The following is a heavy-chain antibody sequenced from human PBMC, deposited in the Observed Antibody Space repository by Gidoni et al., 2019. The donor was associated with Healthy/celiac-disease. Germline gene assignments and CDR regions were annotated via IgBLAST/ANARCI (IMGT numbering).Heavy chain of an antibody. J-gene: IGHJ5*02. CDR1: GYTFTSYY. CDR2: INPSGGST. V-gene: IGHV1-46*01. Sequence: QVQLVQSGAEVKKPGASVKVSCKASGYTFTSYYMHWVRQAPGQGLEWMGIINPSGGSTSYAQKFQGRVTMTRDTSTSTVYMELSSLRSEDTAVYYCARSPGEQLARDGWFDPWGQGTLVTVSS. CDR3: ARSPGEQLARDGWFDP. D-gene: IGHD6-6*01.